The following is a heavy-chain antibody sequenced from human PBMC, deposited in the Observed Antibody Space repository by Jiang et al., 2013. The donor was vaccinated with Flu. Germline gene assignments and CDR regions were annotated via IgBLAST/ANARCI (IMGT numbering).Heavy chain of an antibody. CDR3: ARVGYNGYDFFDY. J-gene: IGHJ4*02. CDR1: GFTFSRSS. CDR2: ISSSDTI. D-gene: IGHD5-12*01. Sequence: QLLESGGGLVQTGGSLRLSCAASGFTFSRSSMNWVRQAPGKGLEWISYISSSDTIYYADSVKGRFTISRDNAKNSLYLQMNSLRADDTAVYYCARVGYNGYDFFDYWGQGTLVTVSS. V-gene: IGHV3-48*01.